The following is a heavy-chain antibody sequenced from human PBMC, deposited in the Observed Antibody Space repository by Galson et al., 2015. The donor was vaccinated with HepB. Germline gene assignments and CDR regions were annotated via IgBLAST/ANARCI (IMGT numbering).Heavy chain of an antibody. J-gene: IGHJ6*03. D-gene: IGHD5-18*01. CDR3: AREGAYSYGPAFYYYMDV. V-gene: IGHV3-74*01. CDR1: VFSFSSYW. Sequence: SLRLSCAASVFSFSSYWMHWVRQAPGKGLVWVSRINSDESSTSYADSVKGRFTISRDNAKNTLYLQMNSLRAEDTAVYYCAREGAYSYGPAFYYYMDVWGRGTTVTVSS. CDR2: INSDESST.